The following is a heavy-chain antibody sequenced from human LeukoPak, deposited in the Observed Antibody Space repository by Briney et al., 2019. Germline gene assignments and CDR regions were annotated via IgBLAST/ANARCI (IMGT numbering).Heavy chain of an antibody. J-gene: IGHJ4*02. CDR3: ARSSRELGGYAPWELMPPFDY. D-gene: IGHD1-7*01. Sequence: PGGTLRLSCSASGFIFRNYGMNWVRQAPGKGLGWVSYISSSSSTIYYADSVKGRFTISRDNAKNSLYLQMNSLRAEDTAVYYCARSSRELGGYAPWELMPPFDYWGQGTLVTVSS. CDR2: ISSSSSTI. CDR1: GFIFRNYG. V-gene: IGHV3-48*01.